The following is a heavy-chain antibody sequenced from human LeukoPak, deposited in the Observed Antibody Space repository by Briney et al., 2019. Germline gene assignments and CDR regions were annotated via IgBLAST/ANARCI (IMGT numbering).Heavy chain of an antibody. D-gene: IGHD1-26*01. CDR3: ARAAKGVGATSSYWYFDL. V-gene: IGHV3-74*01. J-gene: IGHJ2*01. Sequence: GGSLRLSCAASGFTFSSYWMHWVRQAPGKGLVWVSRIHFDGSTTIYADSVKGRFTISRDNARNTLYLQMNSLRAEDTAVYYCARAAKGVGATSSYWYFDLWGRGTLVTVSS. CDR1: GFTFSSYW. CDR2: IHFDGSTT.